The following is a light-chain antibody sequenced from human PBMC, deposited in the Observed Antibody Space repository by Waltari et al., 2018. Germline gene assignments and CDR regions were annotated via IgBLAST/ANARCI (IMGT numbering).Light chain of an antibody. Sequence: DIQMTQSPSSLSASVGGRISITCRASQSIANYLNWYQQKPGKAPDLLIYDASSLFSGVPSRFSGSGSGTEFTLTIDSLQPEDFATYYCQQRYSVPRGGFAFGPGTKVDIK. CDR2: DAS. V-gene: IGKV1-39*01. J-gene: IGKJ3*01. CDR1: QSIANY. CDR3: QQRYSVPRGGFA.